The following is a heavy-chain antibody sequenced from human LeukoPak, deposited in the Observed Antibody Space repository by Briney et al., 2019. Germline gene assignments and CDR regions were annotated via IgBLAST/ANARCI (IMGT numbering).Heavy chain of an antibody. J-gene: IGHJ6*03. D-gene: IGHD3-22*01. V-gene: IGHV3-30*02. CDR3: AKDPQIAMIGALRHYYYMDV. CDR2: IRYDGSNK. CDR1: GFTFSSYG. Sequence: PGGSLRLSCAASGFTFSSYGMHWVRQAPGKGLEWVAFIRYDGSNKYYADSVKGRFTISRDNSKNTLYLQMNSLRAEDTAVYYCAKDPQIAMIGALRHYYYMDVWGRGTTVTVSS.